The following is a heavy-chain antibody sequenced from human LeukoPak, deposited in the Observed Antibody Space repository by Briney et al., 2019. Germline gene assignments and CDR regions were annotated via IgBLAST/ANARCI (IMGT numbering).Heavy chain of an antibody. D-gene: IGHD6-13*01. CDR3: ARRGSSWYDPYGMDV. Sequence: PSETLSLTCTVSGGSISSYYWSWLRQPPGKGLEWLGYIYYSGSTNYNPSLKSRVTISVDTSKNQFSLKLSSVTAADTAVYYWARRGSSWYDPYGMDVWGQGTTVTVSS. V-gene: IGHV4-59*08. CDR2: IYYSGST. J-gene: IGHJ6*02. CDR1: GGSISSYY.